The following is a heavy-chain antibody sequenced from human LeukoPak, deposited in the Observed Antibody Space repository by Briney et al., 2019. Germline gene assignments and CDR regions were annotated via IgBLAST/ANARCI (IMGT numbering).Heavy chain of an antibody. CDR1: GDSISTSNSY. CDR2: IYDSGST. D-gene: IGHD1-26*01. V-gene: IGHV4-61*05. CDR3: ARGGIIVGVDY. J-gene: IGHJ4*02. Sequence: PSETLSLTCTVSGDSISTSNSYWGWIRQPPGKGLEWIGFIYDSGSTNYNSSLKSRVTISVDTSKNQFSLKLSSVTAADTAVYYCARGGIIVGVDYWGLGTLVTVSS.